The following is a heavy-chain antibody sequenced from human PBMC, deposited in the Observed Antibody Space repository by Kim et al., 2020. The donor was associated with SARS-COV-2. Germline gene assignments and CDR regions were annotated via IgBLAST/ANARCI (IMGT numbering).Heavy chain of an antibody. CDR3: ARNIFLADYVWAPTPDY. V-gene: IGHV7-4-1*02. D-gene: IGHD3-16*01. CDR2: INTNTGNP. Sequence: ASVKVSCKASGYTFTSYAMNWVRQAPGQGLEWMGWINTNTGNPTYAQGFTGRFVFSLDTSVSTAYLQISSLKAEDTAVYYCARNIFLADYVWAPTPDYWGQGTLVTVSS. CDR1: GYTFTSYA. J-gene: IGHJ4*02.